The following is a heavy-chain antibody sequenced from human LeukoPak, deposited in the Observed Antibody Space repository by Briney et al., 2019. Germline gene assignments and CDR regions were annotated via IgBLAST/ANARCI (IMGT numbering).Heavy chain of an antibody. D-gene: IGHD2-21*02. CDR3: ARVPARRVVTTPTYFDY. Sequence: PSETLSLTCTVSGGSLTSSSYYWGWIRQPPGKGLEWIGTFYYSGTTYYNPSLKSRVIISVDTSKNQFSLKLSSVTAADTAVYYCARVPARRVVTTPTYFDYWGQGTLVTVSS. V-gene: IGHV4-39*07. CDR1: GGSLTSSSYY. CDR2: FYYSGTT. J-gene: IGHJ4*01.